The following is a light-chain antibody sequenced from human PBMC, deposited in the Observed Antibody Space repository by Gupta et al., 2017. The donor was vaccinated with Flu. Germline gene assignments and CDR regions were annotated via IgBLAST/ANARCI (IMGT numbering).Light chain of an antibody. CDR2: DAS. Sequence: IQMTQSPSFLSASVGDRVAITCRASQTVGRKLNWYQQKPGKAPELLIFDASSLQSGVPSRCSGSGSGTDFTLTIDSRQPDDSGTYYCQQSDSYPFLTFGQGTKVDLK. V-gene: IGKV1-39*01. CDR1: QTVGRK. J-gene: IGKJ3*01. CDR3: QQSDSYPFLT.